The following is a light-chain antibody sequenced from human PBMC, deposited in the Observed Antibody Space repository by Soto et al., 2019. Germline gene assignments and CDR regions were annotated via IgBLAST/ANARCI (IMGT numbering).Light chain of an antibody. V-gene: IGKV3-20*01. CDR1: QSVSSTY. CDR3: QQYVTSHT. J-gene: IGKJ2*01. Sequence: EIVLTQSPGTLSLSPGERATLSCRASQSVSSTYLAWYQQKPGQAPRLLIYGASSRATGIPDRFSGSGSGKDFTLTISRLEPEDFAVYYCQQYVTSHTFGQGTKLEIK. CDR2: GAS.